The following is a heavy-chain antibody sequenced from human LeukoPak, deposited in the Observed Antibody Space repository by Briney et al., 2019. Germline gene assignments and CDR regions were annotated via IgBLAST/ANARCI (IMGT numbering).Heavy chain of an antibody. CDR3: TRVSATEGFDY. Sequence: GGSLRLSCAASGLTFSSYEMNWVRQAPGKGLEWVSYITSSGRTIYYADSVKGRFTISRDNAKNSLYLQMNGLRAEDTAIYYCTRVSATEGFDYWGQGTLVTVSS. V-gene: IGHV3-48*03. CDR2: ITSSGRTI. J-gene: IGHJ4*02. CDR1: GLTFSSYE.